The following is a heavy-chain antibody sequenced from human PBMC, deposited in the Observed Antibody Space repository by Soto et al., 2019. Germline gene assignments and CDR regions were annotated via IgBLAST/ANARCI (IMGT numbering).Heavy chain of an antibody. CDR2: INPSGGST. Sequence: QVQLVQSGAEVKKPGASVKVSCKASGYTFTSYYMHWVRQAPVQGLEWMGIINPSGGSTNYAQKFQGRFTMTRDTSTSTVYMDLSSLRSEDTAVYYCARHLAAGDYWGQGTVVTVSS. V-gene: IGHV1-46*01. CDR3: ARHLAAGDY. D-gene: IGHD6-13*01. J-gene: IGHJ4*02. CDR1: GYTFTSYY.